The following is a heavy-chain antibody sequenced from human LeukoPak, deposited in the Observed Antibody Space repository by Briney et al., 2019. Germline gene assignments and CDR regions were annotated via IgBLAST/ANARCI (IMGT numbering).Heavy chain of an antibody. CDR3: ARVNPTSSGFYDY. D-gene: IGHD3-22*01. V-gene: IGHV3-11*06. Sequence: PGGALRHSRVASLFTFIDYFMSSMRPAPGKGLEWVSYISGSSNNTNYADSVKGRFTISRDNAKNTLYLQMNSLRAEDTAVYYCARVNPTSSGFYDYWGQGTLVTVSS. J-gene: IGHJ4*02. CDR1: LFTFIDYF. CDR2: ISGSSNNT.